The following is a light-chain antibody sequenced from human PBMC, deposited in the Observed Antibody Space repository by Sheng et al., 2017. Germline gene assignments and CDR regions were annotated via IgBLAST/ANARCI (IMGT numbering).Light chain of an antibody. V-gene: IGKV4-1*01. J-gene: IGKJ5*01. CDR2: WAS. CDR1: QSVLYSSDNKNY. CDR3: QQYYGLYPT. Sequence: DIVMTQSPDFLAVSLGERATINCKSSQSVLYSSDNKNYLAWYQHKPGQPPKLLIHWASTRVSGVPDRFSGSGSGTDFTLTVSSLQAEDVAVYYCQQYYGLYPTFGQGTRLEIK.